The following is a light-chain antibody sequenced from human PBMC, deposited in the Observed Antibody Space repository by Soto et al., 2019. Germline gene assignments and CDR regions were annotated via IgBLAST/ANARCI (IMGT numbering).Light chain of an antibody. CDR2: AAS. V-gene: IGKV1-27*01. CDR3: QKYDTAPST. CDR1: QGITFY. J-gene: IGKJ3*01. Sequence: QSTSSPYSSVAEKGTITSRACQGITFYLALFQQRPGKAPNLLISAASNLQSGVPSRFSGSGSGTDFTLTISSLQPEDVATYYCQKYDTAPSTFGPG.